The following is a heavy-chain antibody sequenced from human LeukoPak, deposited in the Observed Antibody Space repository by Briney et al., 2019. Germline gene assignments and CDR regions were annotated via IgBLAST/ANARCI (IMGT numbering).Heavy chain of an antibody. CDR3: AGGYMAARAPFDY. V-gene: IGHV3-53*04. J-gene: IGHJ4*02. Sequence: GGSLRLSCAASGFTVSSNYMSWVRQAPGKGLEWVSVIYSGGSTYYADSVKGRFTISRHNSKNTLYLQMNSLRAEDTAVYYCAGGYMAARAPFDYWGQGTLVTVSS. D-gene: IGHD6-6*01. CDR2: IYSGGST. CDR1: GFTVSSNY.